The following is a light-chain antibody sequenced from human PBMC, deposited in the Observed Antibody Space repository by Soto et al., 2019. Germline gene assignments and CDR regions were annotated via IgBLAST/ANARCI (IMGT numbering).Light chain of an antibody. J-gene: IGLJ3*02. CDR3: QSFDSSLSAWV. V-gene: IGLV1-40*01. CDR2: GNT. Sequence: QSVLTQPPSVSGAPGQRVTISCTGSSSNIGPGYDVFWYQHLPGTAPKLLISGNTNRPSGVPDRFSGSKSGTSASLAITGLQAEDEADYYCQSFDSSLSAWVFGGGTKLTVL. CDR1: SSNIGPGYD.